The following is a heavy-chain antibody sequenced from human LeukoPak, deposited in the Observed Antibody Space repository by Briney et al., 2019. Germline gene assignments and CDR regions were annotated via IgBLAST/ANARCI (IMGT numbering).Heavy chain of an antibody. CDR1: GYTFTSYY. J-gene: IGHJ6*03. CDR2: INPSGGST. Sequence: ASVKVSCKASGYTFTSYYMHWVRQAPGQGLEWMGIINPSGGSTSYAQKFQGRVTMTRDTSTSTVYMELSSLRSEDTAVYYCARNPRRAYCSSTSCPPSGYYYMDVWGKGTTVTVSS. CDR3: ARNPRRAYCSSTSCPPSGYYYMDV. V-gene: IGHV1-46*01. D-gene: IGHD2-2*01.